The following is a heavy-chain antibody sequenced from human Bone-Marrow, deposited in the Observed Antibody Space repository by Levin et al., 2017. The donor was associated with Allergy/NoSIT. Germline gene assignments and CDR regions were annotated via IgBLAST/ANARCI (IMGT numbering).Heavy chain of an antibody. V-gene: IGHV4-59*01. CDR3: ARTPGARHYMDV. J-gene: IGHJ6*03. D-gene: IGHD7-27*01. CDR1: GGSLCAYY. CDR2: IYSRGTT. Sequence: SQTLSLTCSVSGGSLCAYYWSWIRPPPGKGLEWIGYIYSRGTTTYNPSLKSRVTISVDRSKNQLSLRLSSVTASDTAVDYCARTPGARHYMDVWGKGTTVTVSS.